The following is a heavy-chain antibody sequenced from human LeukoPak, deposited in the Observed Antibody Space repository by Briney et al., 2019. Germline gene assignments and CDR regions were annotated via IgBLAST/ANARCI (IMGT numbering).Heavy chain of an antibody. J-gene: IGHJ4*02. CDR3: VREHDWGDFDY. V-gene: IGHV4-59*01. CDR2: VSYRGNT. Sequence: SETLSLTCTVSGGSISSYYWSWIRQPPGKELEWIGYVSYRGNTNYNPSLKSRVTISADTSRNQFSLKLTSVTAADTAVYYCVREHDWGDFDYWGQGTLVTVS. CDR1: GGSISSYY. D-gene: IGHD3-9*01.